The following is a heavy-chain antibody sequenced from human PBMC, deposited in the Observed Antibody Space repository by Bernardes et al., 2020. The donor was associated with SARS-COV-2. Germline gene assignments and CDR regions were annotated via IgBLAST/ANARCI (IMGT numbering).Heavy chain of an antibody. CDR2: IYYSGRT. V-gene: IGHV4-31*03. J-gene: IGHJ3*02. CDR3: ARDGDSSGYGAFDI. D-gene: IGHD3-22*01. Sequence: TSFLRSTVSSGSISSGRYYWSWIRQHPGQGLEWIGYIYYSGRTYYNPSLKSRVTISVDTSKNQFSLKVTSVTAADTAVYYCARDGDSSGYGAFDIWGQGRMVIGSS. CDR1: SGSISSGRYY.